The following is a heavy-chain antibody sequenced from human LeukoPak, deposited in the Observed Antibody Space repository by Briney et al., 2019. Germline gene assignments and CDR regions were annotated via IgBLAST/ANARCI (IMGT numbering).Heavy chain of an antibody. D-gene: IGHD5-24*01. V-gene: IGHV1-8*01. CDR1: GYTFTSYD. Sequence: ASVKVSCKASGYTFTSYDINWVRQATGQGLEWMGWMNSNSGNTGYAQKFQGRVTMTRNTSISTAYMELSSLRSEDTAVYYCARLSHTDKLLTIMGGYYFDYWGQGTLVTVSS. CDR3: ARLSHTDKLLTIMGGYYFDY. CDR2: MNSNSGNT. J-gene: IGHJ4*02.